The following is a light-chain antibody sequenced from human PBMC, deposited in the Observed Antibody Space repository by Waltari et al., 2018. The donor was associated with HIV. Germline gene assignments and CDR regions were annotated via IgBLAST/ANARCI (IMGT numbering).Light chain of an antibody. Sequence: SSELTQAPDVSVALGQPVRITCQGYSLRPHHAPWYQQKPGRAPVLVVYDKNNRPAGIPDRFSGSRSGNTASLTITGTQAEDEADYYCNSRDSSGNSYVFGAGTKVSVL. CDR3: NSRDSSGNSYV. V-gene: IGLV3-19*01. CDR2: DKN. CDR1: SLRPHH. J-gene: IGLJ1*01.